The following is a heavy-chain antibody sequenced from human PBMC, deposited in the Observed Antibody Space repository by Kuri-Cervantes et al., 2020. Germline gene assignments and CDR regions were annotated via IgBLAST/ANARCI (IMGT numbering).Heavy chain of an antibody. D-gene: IGHD3-22*01. J-gene: IGHJ4*02. CDR3: ARYYYESGEYHAVLDQ. CDR2: INHIGNN. CDR1: GGSFSGNY. V-gene: IGHV4-34*01. Sequence: GSLRLSCAVYGGSFSGNYWSWIRQPPGKGPEWIGEINHIGNNKYNPSLKSRVTISVDTSKNQFSLKLSSVTAADTAVYYCARYYYESGEYHAVLDQWGQGILVTVSS.